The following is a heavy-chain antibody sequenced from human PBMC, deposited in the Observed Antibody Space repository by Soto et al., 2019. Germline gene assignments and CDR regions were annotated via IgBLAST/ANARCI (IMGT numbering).Heavy chain of an antibody. CDR2: ISGSGGST. CDR1: GFTFSSYA. CDR3: AKVSSSWYAGFFDL. Sequence: PGGSLRLSCAASGFTFSSYAMSWVRQAPGKGLEWVSAISGSGGSTYYADSVKGRFTISRDNSKNTLYLQMNTLRVEDTAVYYCAKVSSSWYAGFFDLWGQGTLVTVS. V-gene: IGHV3-23*01. D-gene: IGHD6-13*01. J-gene: IGHJ4*02.